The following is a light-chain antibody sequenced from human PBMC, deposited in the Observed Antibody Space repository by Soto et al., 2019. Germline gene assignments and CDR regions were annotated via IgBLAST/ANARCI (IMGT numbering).Light chain of an antibody. V-gene: IGLV2-14*01. Sequence: QSALTQPASVSGSPGQSITISCTGTSSDVGGYNYVSWYQQHPGKAPKLMIYEVSNRPTGVSNRFSGSKSGNTASLTISGLQDEDEADYYCSSFAGTNSFVFGTGTKLTVL. CDR3: SSFAGTNSFV. J-gene: IGLJ1*01. CDR1: SSDVGGYNY. CDR2: EVS.